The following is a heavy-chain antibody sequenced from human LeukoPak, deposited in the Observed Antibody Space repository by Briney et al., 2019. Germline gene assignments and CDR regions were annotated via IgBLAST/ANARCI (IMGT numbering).Heavy chain of an antibody. CDR1: GFTFSSYS. CDR3: ARGQLVSVEAFDI. J-gene: IGHJ3*02. CDR2: ISSSSSTI. V-gene: IGHV3-48*01. Sequence: GGSLRLSCAASGFTFSSYSMNWVRQAPGKGLEWVSYISSSSSTIYYADSVKGRFTISRDNAKNSLYLQMNSLRAEDTAVYYCARGQLVSVEAFDIWGQGTMVTVSS. D-gene: IGHD6-6*01.